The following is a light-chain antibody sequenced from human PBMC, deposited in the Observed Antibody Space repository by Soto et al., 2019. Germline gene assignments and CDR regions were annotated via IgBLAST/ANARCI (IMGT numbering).Light chain of an antibody. V-gene: IGKV3-11*01. CDR3: QQRSNWPPHT. CDR1: ESVTNY. CDR2: DAS. J-gene: IGKJ2*01. Sequence: EVVLTQSPATLSLSPGERATLSCRASESVTNYLACYQQKPGQAPRLLIYDASNRATGIPAKFSGSGSGTDFTLTIISLEPEDFAVYFCQQRSNWPPHTFGQWTNVQIK.